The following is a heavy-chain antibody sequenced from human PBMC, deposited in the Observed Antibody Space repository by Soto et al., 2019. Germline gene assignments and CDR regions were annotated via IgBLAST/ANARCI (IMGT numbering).Heavy chain of an antibody. D-gene: IGHD6-6*01. Sequence: SETLSLTCTVSGGSISSTNYYWGWTRQPPGKGLEWIGSIYYSGSTYYNPSLKSRVTMSVDTSKNQFSLKLSSVTAADKAVYYCARHSSSSLGAGFDPWGQGTLVTVSS. CDR1: GGSISSTNYY. CDR2: IYYSGST. J-gene: IGHJ5*02. V-gene: IGHV4-39*01. CDR3: ARHSSSSLGAGFDP.